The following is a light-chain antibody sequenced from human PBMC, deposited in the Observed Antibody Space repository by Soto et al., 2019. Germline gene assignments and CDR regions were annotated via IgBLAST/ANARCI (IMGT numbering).Light chain of an antibody. CDR3: QTWGTGFQF. CDR1: SGHSSYA. Sequence: QSVLTQSPSASASLGASGKLTCTLSSGHSSYAIAWHQKQPGKGPRYLMDLNTDGSHTKGDGIPDRFSGSSSGADRYLIISSLQSGYEADYDYQTWGTGFQFFGGGTKLTVL. V-gene: IGLV4-69*01. CDR2: LNTDGSH. J-gene: IGLJ2*01.